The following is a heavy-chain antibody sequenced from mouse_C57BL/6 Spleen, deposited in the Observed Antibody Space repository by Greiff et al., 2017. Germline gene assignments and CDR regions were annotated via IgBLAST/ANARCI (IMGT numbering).Heavy chain of an antibody. CDR1: GYTFTSYW. V-gene: IGHV1-59*01. CDR2: IDPSDSYT. J-gene: IGHJ4*01. Sequence: QVQLQQPGAELVRPGTSVKLSCKASGYTFTSYWMHWVKQRPGQGLEWIGVIDPSDSYTNYNQKFKGKATLTVDTSSSTAYMQLSSLTSEDSAVYYCARRENYGYDVHYYAMDYWGQGTSVTVSS. CDR3: ARRENYGYDVHYYAMDY. D-gene: IGHD2-2*01.